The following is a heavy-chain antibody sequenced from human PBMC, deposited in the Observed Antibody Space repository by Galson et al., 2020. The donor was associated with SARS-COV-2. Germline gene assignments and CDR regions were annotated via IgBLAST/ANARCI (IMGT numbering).Heavy chain of an antibody. V-gene: IGHV2-70*11. CDR2: IDWDDHK. J-gene: IGHJ4*02. CDR1: GFSLSTTGMY. CDR3: ARMVGVYDGCWSFDY. D-gene: IGHD2-8*01. Sequence: SGPTLVKPTQTLTLTCTFSGFSLSTTGMYVSWIRQPPGKALEWLARIDWDDHKYYSTSLRTRLTISKDTSKNQVVLTMTNMDPVDTATYYCARMVGVYDGCWSFDYWGQGTLVTVSS.